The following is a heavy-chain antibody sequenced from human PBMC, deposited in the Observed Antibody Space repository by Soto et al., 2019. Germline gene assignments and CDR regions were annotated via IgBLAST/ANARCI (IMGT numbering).Heavy chain of an antibody. CDR1: GFSLSTSGVG. D-gene: IGHD3-16*01. J-gene: IGHJ4*02. V-gene: IGHV2-5*02. CDR2: IYWDDDK. CDR3: AHQPSWGYFDY. Sequence: QITLKESGPTLVKPTQTLTLTCTFSGFSLSTSGVGVGWIRQPPGKALEWLALIYWDDDKRYSPSLKSRLTITNDTAKNHVVLKMTNMDPVDTGKYYCAHQPSWGYFDYWGQGTLVTVST.